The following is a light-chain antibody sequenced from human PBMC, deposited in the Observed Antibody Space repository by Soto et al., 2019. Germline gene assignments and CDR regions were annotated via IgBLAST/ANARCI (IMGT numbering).Light chain of an antibody. CDR1: SSNIGGNS. J-gene: IGLJ1*01. CDR3: AAWDDSMDGYV. CDR2: SKN. V-gene: IGLV1-44*01. Sequence: QSALAQPPSASGTPGQRVTISCSGSSSNIGGNSVNWYQQLPGTAPKLLIYSKNQRPSGVPDRFSGSKSGTSASLAISGLQSDDEADYFCAAWDDSMDGYVFGAGIQVTVL.